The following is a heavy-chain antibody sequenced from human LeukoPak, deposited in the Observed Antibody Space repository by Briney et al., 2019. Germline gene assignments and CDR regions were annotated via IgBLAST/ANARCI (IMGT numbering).Heavy chain of an antibody. Sequence: SETLSLTCTVYGGSISSSSYYWGWIRQTPGKGLEWIGSIYYTGSTYHNPSLKSRVIMSVDTSKNQFSLKLSSVTAADTAVYYCARPHYGSGSRSAFDIWGQGTMVTVSS. CDR1: GGSISSSSYY. J-gene: IGHJ3*02. V-gene: IGHV4-39*01. CDR2: IYYTGST. CDR3: ARPHYGSGSRSAFDI. D-gene: IGHD3-10*01.